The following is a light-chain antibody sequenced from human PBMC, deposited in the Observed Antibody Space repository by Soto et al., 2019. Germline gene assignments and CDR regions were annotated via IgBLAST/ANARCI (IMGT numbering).Light chain of an antibody. V-gene: IGKV3-11*01. CDR2: DAS. CDR3: QQGT. J-gene: IGKJ1*01. Sequence: EIVLTQSPATMSLSPVERATLSCRASQSIGNSLAWYQQKRGQPPRLLIYDASSRATGIPARFSGSGSGTDFTLTISSLEPEDFAVYFCQQGTFGQGTKVDIK. CDR1: QSIGNS.